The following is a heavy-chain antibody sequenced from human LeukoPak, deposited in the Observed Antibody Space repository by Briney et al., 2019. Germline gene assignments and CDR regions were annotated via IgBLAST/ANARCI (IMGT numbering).Heavy chain of an antibody. Sequence: GGSLRLSCAASGFTFSSYAMSWVRQAPGKWLEWVSAIIGSGGSTYYADSVKGRFTISRDNSKNTLYLQMNSLRAEDTAVYYCAKDSVRGVIGYYYYYMDVWGKGTTVTVSS. CDR2: IIGSGGST. D-gene: IGHD3-10*02. V-gene: IGHV3-23*01. CDR3: AKDSVRGVIGYYYYYMDV. J-gene: IGHJ6*03. CDR1: GFTFSSYA.